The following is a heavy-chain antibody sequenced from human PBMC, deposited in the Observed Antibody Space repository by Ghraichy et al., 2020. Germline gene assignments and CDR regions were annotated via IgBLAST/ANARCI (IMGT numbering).Heavy chain of an antibody. Sequence: GGSLRLSCAASGFTFSSYWMSWVRQAPGKGLEWVANIHEDGSHRNYVDSVKGRFTISRDNAKNSVFLQMNSLRAEDTAVYYCTRDGRGGYLDLWGQGILATVSS. CDR1: GFTFSSYW. CDR2: IHEDGSHR. D-gene: IGHD2-15*01. V-gene: IGHV3-7*01. J-gene: IGHJ4*02. CDR3: TRDGRGGYLDL.